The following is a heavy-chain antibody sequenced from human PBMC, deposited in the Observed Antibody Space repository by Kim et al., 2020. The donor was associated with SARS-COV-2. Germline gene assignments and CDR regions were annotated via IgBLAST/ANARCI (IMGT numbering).Heavy chain of an antibody. CDR2: INPNSGGT. CDR3: ASNLRLVPSFNWFDP. J-gene: IGHJ5*02. V-gene: IGHV1-2*06. Sequence: ASVKVSCKASGYTFTGYYMHWVRQAPEQGLEWMGRINPNSGGTNYAQKFQGRVTMTRDTSISTAYMELSRLRSDDTAVYYCASNLRLVPSFNWFDPWGQGTLVTVSS. D-gene: IGHD6-19*01. CDR1: GYTFTGYY.